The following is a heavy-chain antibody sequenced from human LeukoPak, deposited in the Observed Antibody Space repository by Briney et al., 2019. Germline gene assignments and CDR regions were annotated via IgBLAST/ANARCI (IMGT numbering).Heavy chain of an antibody. J-gene: IGHJ4*02. CDR3: ARDLGIAVAGTQPGYYFDY. V-gene: IGHV4-34*01. Sequence: PSGTLSLTCAVYGGSFSGYYWSWIRQPPGKGLEWIGEINHSGSTNYNPSLKSRVTISVDTSKNQFSLKLSSVTAADTAVYYCARDLGIAVAGTQPGYYFDYWGQGTLVTVSS. CDR1: GGSFSGYY. D-gene: IGHD6-19*01. CDR2: INHSGST.